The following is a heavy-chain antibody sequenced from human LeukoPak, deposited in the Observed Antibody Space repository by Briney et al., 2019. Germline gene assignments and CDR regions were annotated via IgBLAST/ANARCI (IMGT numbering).Heavy chain of an antibody. V-gene: IGHV3-21*01. Sequence: KPGGSLRLSCAASGFSFSSYSMNWVRQAPGKGLEWVSSIGSRSTYRYSADSVKGRFTISRDNAKNSLYLQMNSLRAGDTAVYYCARGGLNFDAFDIWGQGTMVTVSS. CDR3: ARGGLNFDAFDI. D-gene: IGHD1-7*01. J-gene: IGHJ3*02. CDR1: GFSFSSYS. CDR2: IGSRSTYR.